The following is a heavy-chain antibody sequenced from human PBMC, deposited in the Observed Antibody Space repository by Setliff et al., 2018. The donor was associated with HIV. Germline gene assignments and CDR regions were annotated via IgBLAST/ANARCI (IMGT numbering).Heavy chain of an antibody. D-gene: IGHD6-13*01. V-gene: IGHV1-18*01. CDR2: ISAYNGNT. Sequence: ASVKVSCKASGYRFSSYGISWVRQAPGQGLEWMGWISAYNGNTKYTQKFQGRVTMTTDTSTSTAYMELRSLRSEDTAVYYCARGAYSSSWFSQGLNAFDIWGQGTMVTVSS. CDR3: ARGAYSSSWFSQGLNAFDI. CDR1: GYRFSSYG. J-gene: IGHJ3*02.